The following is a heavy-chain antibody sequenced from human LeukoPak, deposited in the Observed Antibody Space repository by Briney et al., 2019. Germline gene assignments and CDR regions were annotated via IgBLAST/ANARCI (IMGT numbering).Heavy chain of an antibody. CDR1: GGSISSYY. V-gene: IGHV4-4*07. J-gene: IGHJ4*02. Sequence: SETLSLTCTVSGGSISSYYWSWIRQPAGKGLEWIGRIYTSGSTNYNPSLKGRVTMSVDTSKNRFSLKLSSVTAADTAVYYCARAGYYYDSSGYLLYDYWGQGTLVTVSS. CDR2: IYTSGST. CDR3: ARAGYYYDSSGYLLYDY. D-gene: IGHD3-22*01.